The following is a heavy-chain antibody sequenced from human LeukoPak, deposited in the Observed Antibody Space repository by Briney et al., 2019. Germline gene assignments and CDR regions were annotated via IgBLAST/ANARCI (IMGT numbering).Heavy chain of an antibody. CDR1: GGSFSDYY. Sequence: SETLSLTCAVYGGSFSDYYWSWIRQTPGKGLEWMGEISHSGSTNYNPSLKSRVTISVDTSKNQLSLKLSSVTAADTAMYYCASVELATTKFEYWGQGALVTVSS. CDR2: ISHSGST. V-gene: IGHV4-34*01. D-gene: IGHD5-24*01. J-gene: IGHJ4*02. CDR3: ASVELATTKFEY.